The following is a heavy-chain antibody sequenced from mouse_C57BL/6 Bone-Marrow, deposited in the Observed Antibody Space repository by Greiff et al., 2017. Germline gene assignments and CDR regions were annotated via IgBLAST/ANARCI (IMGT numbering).Heavy chain of an antibody. CDR1: GYTFTSYT. V-gene: IGHV1-4*01. CDR2: INPSSGYT. CDR3: ARDTTVVATDY. Sequence: VQLQQSGAELARPGASVKMSCKASGYTFTSYTMHWVKQRPGQGLEWIGNINPSSGYTKYNQKFKDKATLTADKSSSTAYMQLSSLTSEDSAIYYCARDTTVVATDYWGQGTTRTVSS. D-gene: IGHD1-1*01. J-gene: IGHJ2*01.